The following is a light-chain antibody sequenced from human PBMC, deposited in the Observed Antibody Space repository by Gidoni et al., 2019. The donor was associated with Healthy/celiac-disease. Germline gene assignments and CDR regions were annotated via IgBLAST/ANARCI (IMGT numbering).Light chain of an antibody. CDR1: QSVLYSSNNKNY. Sequence: AVSLGERATINCKSSQSVLYSSNNKNYLAWYQQKPGQPPKLLIYWASTRESGVPDRFSGSGSGTDFTRTISSLQAEDVAVYYCQQYYSTPWTFGQGTKVEIK. J-gene: IGKJ1*01. V-gene: IGKV4-1*01. CDR3: QQYYSTPWT. CDR2: WAS.